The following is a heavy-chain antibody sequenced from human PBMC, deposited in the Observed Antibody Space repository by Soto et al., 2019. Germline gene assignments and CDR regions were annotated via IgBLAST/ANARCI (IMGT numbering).Heavy chain of an antibody. CDR2: INHSGST. J-gene: IGHJ5*02. CDR3: ARRMAGSGKYNWFDP. CDR1: GGSFSGYY. V-gene: IGHV4-34*01. Sequence: SETLSLTCAVYGGSFSGYYWSWIRQPPGKGLEWIGEINHSGSTNYNPSLKSRVTISVDTSKNQFSLKLSSVTAADTAVYYCARRMAGSGKYNWFDPWDQGTLVTVSS. D-gene: IGHD6-19*01.